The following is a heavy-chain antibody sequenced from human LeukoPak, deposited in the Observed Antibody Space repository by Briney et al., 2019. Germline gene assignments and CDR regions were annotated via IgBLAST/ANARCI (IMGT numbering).Heavy chain of an antibody. J-gene: IGHJ5*02. D-gene: IGHD3-10*01. CDR2: ISRSGDNT. CDR3: AKAGANWFDP. CDR1: GFTFSGYA. Sequence: GGSLRLSCTASGFTFSGYAMSWVRQAPAKGLQWVSTISRSGDNTYYPDSVKGRFTISRDNSKNTLYVQMNSLRAEDTAIYYCAKAGANWFDPWGQGTLVTVSS. V-gene: IGHV3-23*01.